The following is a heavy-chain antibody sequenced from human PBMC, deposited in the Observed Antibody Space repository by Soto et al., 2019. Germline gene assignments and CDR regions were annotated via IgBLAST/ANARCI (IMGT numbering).Heavy chain of an antibody. D-gene: IGHD3-10*02. CDR1: GGSISSYY. V-gene: IGHV4-59*01. Sequence: QVQLQESGPGLVKPSETLSLTCTVSGGSISSYYWSWIRQPPGKGLEWIGFIFYSGSTSYRPSLKSRVTISIDTSENQFSLKLSSVTAADTAVYYCASMIGDPVLSFDSWGQGTLVAVSS. CDR2: IFYSGST. J-gene: IGHJ4*02. CDR3: ASMIGDPVLSFDS.